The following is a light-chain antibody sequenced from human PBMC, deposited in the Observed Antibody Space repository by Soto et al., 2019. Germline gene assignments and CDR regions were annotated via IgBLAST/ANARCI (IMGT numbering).Light chain of an antibody. CDR3: QKYNSYWIT. Sequence: DIQMTQSPSTLSASVGDRVTITCRASQTINSWLAWYQQKPGKAPKLLIYKASNLQSGVPSRFSGSGSGTEFTLTISSLQPDDFATYYCQKYNSYWITFGQGTRLDIK. J-gene: IGKJ5*01. CDR2: KAS. CDR1: QTINSW. V-gene: IGKV1-5*03.